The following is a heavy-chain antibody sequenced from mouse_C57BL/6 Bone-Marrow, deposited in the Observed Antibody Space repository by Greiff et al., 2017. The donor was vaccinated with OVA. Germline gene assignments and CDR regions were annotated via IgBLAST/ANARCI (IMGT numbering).Heavy chain of an antibody. CDR1: GYTFTSYW. D-gene: IGHD2-3*01. V-gene: IGHV1-50*01. CDR3: ARGGDGYYEN. J-gene: IGHJ2*01. Sequence: VQRVESGAELVKPGASVKLSCKASGYTFTSYWMQWVKQRPGQGLEWIGEIDPSDSYTNYNQKFKGKATLTVDTSSSTAYMQLSSLTSEDSAVYYCARGGDGYYENWGQGTTLTVSS. CDR2: IDPSDSYT.